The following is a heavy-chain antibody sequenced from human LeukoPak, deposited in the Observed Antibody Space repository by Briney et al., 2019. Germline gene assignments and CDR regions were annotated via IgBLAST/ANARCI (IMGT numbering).Heavy chain of an antibody. CDR3: ARVDLEPTKRWFDP. J-gene: IGHJ5*02. D-gene: IGHD1-14*01. CDR2: IVYTGTT. CDR1: GGSINRYY. V-gene: IGHV4-59*01. Sequence: SETLSLTCNVSGGSINRYYWNWIRQPPGKGLEWIGCIVYTGTTHYNPSLRSRVSMSIDTSTNHFSLSLTSVTAADTAVYYCARVDLEPTKRWFDPWGQGALVTVSS.